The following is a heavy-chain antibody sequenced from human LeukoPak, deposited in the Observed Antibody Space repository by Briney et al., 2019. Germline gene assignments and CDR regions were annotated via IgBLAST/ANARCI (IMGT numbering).Heavy chain of an antibody. D-gene: IGHD5-18*01. CDR1: GGSSSGYY. J-gene: IGHJ6*03. CDR3: ARTTEGGYTYDYFYYYYMDV. CDR2: INHSGST. Sequence: PSETLSLTCILYGGSSSGYYWSWIRQPPGKGLEWIGEINHSGSTNYNPSLKSRVTISADTSKNQFSLKLSSVTAADTAVYYCARTTEGGYTYDYFYYYYMDVWGKGTTVTISS. V-gene: IGHV4-34*01.